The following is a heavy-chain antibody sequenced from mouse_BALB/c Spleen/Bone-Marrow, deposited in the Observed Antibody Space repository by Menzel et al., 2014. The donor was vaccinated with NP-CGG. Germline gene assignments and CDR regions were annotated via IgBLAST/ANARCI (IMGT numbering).Heavy chain of an antibody. Sequence: VKVVESGPGLVQPSQSLSITCTVSGFSLTSYGVQWVRQSPGKGLEWLGVIWRGGSTDYNAAFMSRLSITKDNSKSQVFFKMNSLQADDTAIYYCAKNQGSFYYGSSHWYFDVWGAGTTVTVSS. V-gene: IGHV2-5*01. CDR2: IWRGGST. D-gene: IGHD1-1*01. CDR1: GFSLTSYG. CDR3: AKNQGSFYYGSSHWYFDV. J-gene: IGHJ1*01.